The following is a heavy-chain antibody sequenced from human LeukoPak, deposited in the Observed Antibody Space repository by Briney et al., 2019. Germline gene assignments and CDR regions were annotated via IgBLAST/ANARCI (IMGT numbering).Heavy chain of an antibody. J-gene: IGHJ4*02. D-gene: IGHD3-9*01. CDR1: GFTFSSYA. CDR3: AINPYDILTGYATFDY. V-gene: IGHV3-64*01. Sequence: PGGSLRLSCAAPGFTFSSYAMHWVRQAPGKGLEYVSAISSNGGSTYYANSVKGRFTISRDNSKNTLYLQMGSLRAEDMAVYYCAINPYDILTGYATFDYWGQGTLVTVSS. CDR2: ISSNGGST.